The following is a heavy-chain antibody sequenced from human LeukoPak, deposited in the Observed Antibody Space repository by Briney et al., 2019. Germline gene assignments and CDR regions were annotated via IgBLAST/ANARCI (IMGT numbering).Heavy chain of an antibody. CDR2: INPSGGST. CDR1: GYTFTSYF. J-gene: IGHJ4*02. Sequence: ASVKVSCKTSGYTFTSYFMHWVRQAPGQGLEWMGIINPSGGSTSYAQKFQGRVTMTRDTSTSTVYMELSSLISEDTAVYYCARDTVTTMYDYFDYWGQGTLVTVPS. D-gene: IGHD4-17*01. V-gene: IGHV1-46*01. CDR3: ARDTVTTMYDYFDY.